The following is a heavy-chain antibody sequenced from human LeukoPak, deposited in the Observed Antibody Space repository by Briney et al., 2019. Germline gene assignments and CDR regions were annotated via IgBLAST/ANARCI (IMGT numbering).Heavy chain of an antibody. CDR1: GGSISSSSYY. J-gene: IGHJ6*03. CDR3: ARQNCTLTSCYDYYHYHMDV. Sequence: SETLSLTCSVSGGSISSSSYYWGWIRQSPGKGLDWIGSISYSGWSYSDPSLKSRATISVDTSKNQFSLKLTSVTAADTAVNYCARQNCTLTSCYDYYHYHMDVWGKGTAVTISS. V-gene: IGHV4-39*01. D-gene: IGHD2-2*01. CDR2: ISYSGWS.